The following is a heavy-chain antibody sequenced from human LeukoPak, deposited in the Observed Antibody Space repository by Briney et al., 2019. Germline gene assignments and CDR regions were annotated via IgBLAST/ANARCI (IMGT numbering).Heavy chain of an antibody. Sequence: SETLSLTCTVSGGSISSYYWSRIRQPPGKGLEWIGYIYYSGSTNYNPSLKSRVTISVDTSKNQFSLKLSSVTAADTAVYYCARHAPSSWYRDYYYGMDVWGQGTTVTVSS. CDR2: IYYSGST. V-gene: IGHV4-59*08. CDR1: GGSISSYY. D-gene: IGHD6-13*01. J-gene: IGHJ6*02. CDR3: ARHAPSSWYRDYYYGMDV.